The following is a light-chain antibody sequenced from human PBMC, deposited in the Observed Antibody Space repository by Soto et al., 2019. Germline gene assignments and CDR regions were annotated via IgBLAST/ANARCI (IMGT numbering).Light chain of an antibody. J-gene: IGLJ1*01. CDR3: YSFTSSNTYV. Sequence: QSALTQPPSVSGSPGQSVTISCNGTSSDVGSYNRVSWYQQAPGTAPKVMIYEVSNRPSGVPDRFSGSKSGNTASLTISGLQPEDEADYYCYSFTSSNTYVFGTGTKLTVL. V-gene: IGLV2-18*02. CDR1: SSDVGSYNR. CDR2: EVS.